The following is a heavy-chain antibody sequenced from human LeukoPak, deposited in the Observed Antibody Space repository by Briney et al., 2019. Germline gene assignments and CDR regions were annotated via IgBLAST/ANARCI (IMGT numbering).Heavy chain of an antibody. CDR3: ARDKGVPAATGGAFDI. V-gene: IGHV4-59*01. CDR2: IYCSGST. CDR1: GGSISSYY. Sequence: SETLSLTCTVSGGSISSYYWSWIRQPPGKGLEWIGYIYCSGSTNYNPSLKSRVTISVDTSKNQFSLKLSSVTAADTAVYYCARDKGVPAATGGAFDIWGQGTMVTVSS. D-gene: IGHD2-2*01. J-gene: IGHJ3*02.